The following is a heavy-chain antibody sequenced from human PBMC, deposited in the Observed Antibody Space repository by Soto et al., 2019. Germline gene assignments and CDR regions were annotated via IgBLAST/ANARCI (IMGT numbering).Heavy chain of an antibody. D-gene: IGHD6-19*01. J-gene: IGHJ6*02. CDR1: GFTFSGHA. CDR3: ARDGQGLAPYALDV. CDR2: IWNDGSNK. Sequence: QVQLVESGGGVAQPGRSLRLSCTVSGFTFSGHAMHWVRQAPGKGLEWVTQIWNDGSNKYYAESVKGRFTISRDNSKNTLYLQMNSERVEDTAVYYCARDGQGLAPYALDVWGQGTSVTVSS. V-gene: IGHV3-33*01.